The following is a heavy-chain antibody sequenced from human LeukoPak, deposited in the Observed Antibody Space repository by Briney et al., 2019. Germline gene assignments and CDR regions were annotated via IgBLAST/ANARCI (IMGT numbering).Heavy chain of an antibody. CDR3: GREWGRSGWTDN. Sequence: GGSLRLSCAASGFTFSSYWMHWVRQAPGKGLVWVSRINSDGRITDYADSVKGRFTISRDNANNTVYLQMNSLRGDDTAVYYCGREWGRSGWTDNWGQGTLVTVSS. V-gene: IGHV3-74*01. J-gene: IGHJ4*02. CDR1: GFTFSSYW. D-gene: IGHD6-19*01. CDR2: INSDGRIT.